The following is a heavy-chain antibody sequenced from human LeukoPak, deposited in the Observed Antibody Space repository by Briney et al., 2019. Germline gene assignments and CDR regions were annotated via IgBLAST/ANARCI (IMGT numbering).Heavy chain of an antibody. D-gene: IGHD4-17*01. J-gene: IGHJ3*02. CDR3: ARVRTVRPAFDI. Sequence: SETLSLTCTLSGRFISSYYWRWIRQPAGGGLEWVGLIYAGGATNYTPSLRCRVTMSVDTTKNQFSWKLSSVTAAPRAVYYSARVRTVRPAFDIWGEGSMVTVSS. CDR2: IYAGGAT. CDR1: GRFISSYY. V-gene: IGHV4-4*07.